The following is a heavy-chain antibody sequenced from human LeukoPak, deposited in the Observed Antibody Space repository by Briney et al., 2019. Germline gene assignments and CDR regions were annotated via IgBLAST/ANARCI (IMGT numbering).Heavy chain of an antibody. CDR2: IYYSGST. J-gene: IGHJ4*02. D-gene: IGHD6-19*01. Sequence: SQTLSLTCTVSGGSISSYYWSWIRQPPGKGLEWIGYIYYSGSTNYNPSLKSRVTISVDTSKNQFSLKLSSVTAADTAVYYCARAHIMYSSGWYPSYFDYWGQGTPVTVSS. CDR3: ARAHIMYSSGWYPSYFDY. V-gene: IGHV4-59*08. CDR1: GGSISSYY.